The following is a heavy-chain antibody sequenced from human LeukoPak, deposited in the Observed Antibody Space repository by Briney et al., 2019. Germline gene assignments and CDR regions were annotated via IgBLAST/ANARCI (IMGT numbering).Heavy chain of an antibody. CDR2: ISSSSSYI. D-gene: IGHD3-9*01. CDR1: GFTFSSYS. CDR3: ARDEVRYFDWLPTPQDY. V-gene: IGHV3-21*01. Sequence: EGSLRLSCAASGFTFSSYSMNWVRQAPGKGLEWVSSISSSSSYIYYADSVKGRFTISRDNAKNSLYLQMNSLRAEDTAVYYCARDEVRYFDWLPTPQDYWGQGTLVTVSS. J-gene: IGHJ4*02.